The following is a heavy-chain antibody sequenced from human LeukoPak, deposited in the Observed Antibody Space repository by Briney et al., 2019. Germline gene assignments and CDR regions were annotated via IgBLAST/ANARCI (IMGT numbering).Heavy chain of an antibody. CDR3: ATGAHRQQWLVHQIDY. Sequence: ASVKVSCKVSGYTLTELSMHWVRLAPGKGLEWMGGFDPEDGETIYAQKFQGRVTMTEDTSTDTAYMELSSLRSEDTAVYYCATGAHRQQWLVHQIDYWGQGTLVTVSS. V-gene: IGHV1-24*01. D-gene: IGHD6-19*01. CDR1: GYTLTELS. CDR2: FDPEDGET. J-gene: IGHJ4*02.